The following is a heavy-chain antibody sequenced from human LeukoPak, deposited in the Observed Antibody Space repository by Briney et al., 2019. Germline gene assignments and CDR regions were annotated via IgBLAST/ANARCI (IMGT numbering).Heavy chain of an antibody. V-gene: IGHV4-34*01. Sequence: PSETLSLTCAVYGGSFSGYYWSWIRQPPGKGLEWIGEINHSGSTNYNPSLKSRVTISVDTSKNQFSLKLSSVTAADTAVYYCASYVWGSYFLNWGQGTLVTVSS. CDR2: INHSGST. D-gene: IGHD3-16*01. J-gene: IGHJ4*02. CDR3: ASYVWGSYFLN. CDR1: GGSFSGYY.